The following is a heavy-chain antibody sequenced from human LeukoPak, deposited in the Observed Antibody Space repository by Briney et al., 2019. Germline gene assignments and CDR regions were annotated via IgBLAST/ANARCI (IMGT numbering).Heavy chain of an antibody. V-gene: IGHV3-15*01. J-gene: IGHJ4*02. CDR2: IKSKTDGGTT. CDR3: TTGGAARPVLSDFDY. Sequence: GGSLRLSCVASEFIFSDYWMSWVRQAPGKGLEWVGRIKSKTDGGTTDYAAPVRGRFTISRDDSKNTLYLQMNSLKTEDTAVYYCTTGGAARPVLSDFDYWGQGTLVTVSS. D-gene: IGHD6-6*01. CDR1: EFIFSDYW.